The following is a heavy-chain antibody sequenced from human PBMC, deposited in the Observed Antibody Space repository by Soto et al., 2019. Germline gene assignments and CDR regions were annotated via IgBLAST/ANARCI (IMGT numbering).Heavy chain of an antibody. CDR2: TYYRSKWLD. V-gene: IGHV6-1*01. D-gene: IGHD7-27*01. CDR1: GDRVSSNRGA. J-gene: IGHJ3*02. Sequence: QVQLQQSGPGLVKPSQTLSLTCAISGDRVSSNRGAWNWIRQSPSRGLEWLGRTYYRSKWLDDYALSVIGRISVNPDSSRNKFSLHLNSVSPEDTAVYYCARGTGDSRGAAVDSWGQGTLVTVST. CDR3: ARGTGDSRGAAVDS.